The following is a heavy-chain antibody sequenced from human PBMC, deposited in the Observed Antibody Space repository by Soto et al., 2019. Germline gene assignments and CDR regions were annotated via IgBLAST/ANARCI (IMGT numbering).Heavy chain of an antibody. J-gene: IGHJ5*02. CDR3: ARHPYCGGDCFWFDP. Sequence: PXESLKISFKGAGYSFTSYWISWVRQMPGKGLEWMGRIDPSDSYTNYSPSFQGHVTISADKSISTAYLQWSSLKASDTAMYYCARHPYCGGDCFWFDPWGQGTLVTVSS. CDR2: IDPSDSYT. CDR1: GYSFTSYW. D-gene: IGHD2-21*02. V-gene: IGHV5-10-1*01.